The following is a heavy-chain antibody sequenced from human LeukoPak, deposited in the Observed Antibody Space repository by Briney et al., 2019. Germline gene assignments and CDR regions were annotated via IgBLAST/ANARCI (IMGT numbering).Heavy chain of an antibody. CDR3: ARDLWRSGYDSDWFDP. D-gene: IGHD5-12*01. Sequence: PGGSLRLSCAASGFTFDDYGMSWVRQAPGKGLEWVSGINWNGGSTGYADSVKGRFTISRDNAKNSLYLQMNSLRAEDTAVYYCARDLWRSGYDSDWFDPWGQGTLVTVSS. J-gene: IGHJ5*02. CDR1: GFTFDDYG. V-gene: IGHV3-20*04. CDR2: INWNGGST.